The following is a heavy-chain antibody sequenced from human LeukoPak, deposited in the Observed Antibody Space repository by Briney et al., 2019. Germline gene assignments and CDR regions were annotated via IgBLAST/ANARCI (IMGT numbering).Heavy chain of an antibody. D-gene: IGHD3-16*02. CDR2: TYYSGNT. V-gene: IGHV4-59*12. Sequence: PSETLSLTCAVSAGSITSFYWGWIRQPPGKGLEWIGSTYYSGNTNYNPSLKSRVTISVDTSKNQFSLKLSSVTAADTAVYYCARGRIMITFGGVIVPRGFDYWGQGTLVTVSS. CDR1: AGSITSFY. J-gene: IGHJ4*02. CDR3: ARGRIMITFGGVIVPRGFDY.